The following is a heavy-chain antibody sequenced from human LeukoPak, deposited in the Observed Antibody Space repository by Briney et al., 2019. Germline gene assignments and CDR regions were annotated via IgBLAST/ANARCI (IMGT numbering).Heavy chain of an antibody. CDR1: GSTFTVST. V-gene: IGHV1-69*08. J-gene: IGHJ4*02. Sequence: SETVSLTASGSTFTVSTNYWMRKPPAPGQELEGRIVTIQGTANNDHTFHGRGTITSDRSTTTTYMELSSLRSEDTAVYYCARVPQGSSWPYYFDYWGQGTLVTVSS. CDR3: ARVPQGSSWPYYFDY. CDR2: IVTIQGTA. D-gene: IGHD6-13*01.